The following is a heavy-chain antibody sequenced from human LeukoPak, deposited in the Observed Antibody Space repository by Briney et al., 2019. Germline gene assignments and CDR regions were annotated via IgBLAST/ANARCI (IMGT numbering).Heavy chain of an antibody. V-gene: IGHV3-74*01. CDR2: INSDGTGT. D-gene: IGHD5-24*01. CDR1: GFTFSSYW. Sequence: GGSLRLSCSASGFTFSSYWMHWVRQAPGKGPVWVSHINSDGTGTRNADSVKGRFTISRDNAKNTLYLQMNSLRAEDTAVYYCARGDNGMDVWGQGTTVTVSS. CDR3: ARGDNGMDV. J-gene: IGHJ6*02.